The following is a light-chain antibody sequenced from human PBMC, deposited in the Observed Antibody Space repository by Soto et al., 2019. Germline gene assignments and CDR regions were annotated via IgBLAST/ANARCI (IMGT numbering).Light chain of an antibody. V-gene: IGLV2-14*01. CDR2: DVS. J-gene: IGLJ1*01. Sequence: QSVLAQPASVSGSPGQSITISCTGTSSDVGGYNYVSWYQQHPGKAPKLMIYDVSNRPSGVSNRFSGSESGNTASLTISGLQAEDVADYYCSSYASSSPSLYVVGTGTKVTVL. CDR1: SSDVGGYNY. CDR3: SSYASSSPSLYV.